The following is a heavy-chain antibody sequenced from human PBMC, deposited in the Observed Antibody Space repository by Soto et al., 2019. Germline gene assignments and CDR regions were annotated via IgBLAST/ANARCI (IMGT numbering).Heavy chain of an antibody. J-gene: IGHJ3*02. Sequence: QVQLQESGPGLVKSSETLSLTCSVSGGSISSYYWSWIRQPPGKGLEWIGDIYYSGSTNYNPSPQRRVTISVDTSKDQFSLNLISASAADTAVYYCAGPSGYSSNWYPFDIWGQGTMVTVSS. D-gene: IGHD6-13*01. CDR1: GGSISSYY. CDR2: IYYSGST. V-gene: IGHV4-59*08. CDR3: AGPSGYSSNWYPFDI.